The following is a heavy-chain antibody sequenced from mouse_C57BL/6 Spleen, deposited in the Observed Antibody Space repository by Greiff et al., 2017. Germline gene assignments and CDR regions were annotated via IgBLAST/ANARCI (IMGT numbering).Heavy chain of an antibody. CDR2: INPNTGGT. Sequence: EVKLQESGPELVKPGASVKIPCKASGYTFTDYNMDWVKQSHGKGLEWIGDINPNTGGTIYNQKFKGKATLTVDKSSSTAYMELRSLTSEDTAVYYCARGGGCEGIMDYWGQGTSVTVSA. J-gene: IGHJ4*01. V-gene: IGHV1-18*01. CDR3: ARGGGCEGIMDY. CDR1: GYTFTDYN. D-gene: IGHD2-2*01.